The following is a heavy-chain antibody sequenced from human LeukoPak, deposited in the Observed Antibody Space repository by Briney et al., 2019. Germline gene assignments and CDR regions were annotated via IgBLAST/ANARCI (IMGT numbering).Heavy chain of an antibody. D-gene: IGHD5-18*01. J-gene: IGHJ3*02. CDR2: INPSGGST. CDR3: ARATRIQLWLEGGAFDI. Sequence: ASVKVSCKASGYTFTGYYIHWVRQAPGQGLEWMGIINPSGGSTSYAQKFQGRVTMTRDTSTSTVYMELSSLRSEDAAVYYCARATRIQLWLEGGAFDIWGQGTMVTVSS. V-gene: IGHV1-46*01. CDR1: GYTFTGYY.